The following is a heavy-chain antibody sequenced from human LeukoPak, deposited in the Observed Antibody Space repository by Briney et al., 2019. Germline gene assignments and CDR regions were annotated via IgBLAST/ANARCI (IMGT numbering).Heavy chain of an antibody. Sequence: SETLSLTCAVSGYSISSGYYWGWIRQPPGKGLEWIGSIYHSGSTYYNPSLKSRVTISVDTSKNQFSLKLSSVTAADTAVYYCAGAVVVVPAAIIDNWFDPWGQGTLVTVSS. V-gene: IGHV4-38-2*01. CDR3: AGAVVVVPAAIIDNWFDP. CDR1: GYSISSGYY. CDR2: IYHSGST. J-gene: IGHJ5*02. D-gene: IGHD2-2*01.